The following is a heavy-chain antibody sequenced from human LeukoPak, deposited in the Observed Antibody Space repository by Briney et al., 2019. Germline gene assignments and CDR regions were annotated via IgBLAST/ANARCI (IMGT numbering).Heavy chain of an antibody. CDR2: ITADDGYT. CDR1: GYTFTNYA. Sequence: GSSVKVSCKASGYTFTNYAIHWVRQAPGHRLEWMGWITADDGYTKYSEDLQGRVTITSDTSASTAYMELSSLTSEDMAVYYCAELGITMIGGVWGKGTTVTISS. V-gene: IGHV1-3*03. J-gene: IGHJ6*04. D-gene: IGHD3-10*02. CDR3: AELGITMIGGV.